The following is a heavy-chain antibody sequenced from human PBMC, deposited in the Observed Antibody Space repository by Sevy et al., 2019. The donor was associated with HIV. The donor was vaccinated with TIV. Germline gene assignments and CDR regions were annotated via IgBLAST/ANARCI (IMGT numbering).Heavy chain of an antibody. D-gene: IGHD2-15*01. V-gene: IGHV3-23*01. CDR1: GFTFSTYA. CDR2: ISGSGGST. CDR3: AKGDRTFYGLDV. Sequence: GGSLRLSCAASGFTFSTYAISWVRQAPGKGLEWVSAISGSGGSTYYADSVKGRFTISRDKSKNTLYLQMNSLRVADTAVYYCAKGDRTFYGLDVWGQGTTVTVSS. J-gene: IGHJ6*02.